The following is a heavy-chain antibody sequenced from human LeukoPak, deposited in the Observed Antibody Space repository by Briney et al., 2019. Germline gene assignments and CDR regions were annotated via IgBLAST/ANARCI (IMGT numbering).Heavy chain of an antibody. CDR2: IYYTGGT. V-gene: IGHV4-59*01. Sequence: SETLSLTCTVSGGSISPYYWSWIRQPPGKGLEWIGYIYYTGGTYYNPSLKSRVTISVDTSKNQFSLKLTSVTAADTAVYYCARHAYYYDRSGSYEAFDIWGQGTMVTVSS. CDR3: ARHAYYYDRSGSYEAFDI. J-gene: IGHJ3*02. CDR1: GGSISPYY. D-gene: IGHD3-22*01.